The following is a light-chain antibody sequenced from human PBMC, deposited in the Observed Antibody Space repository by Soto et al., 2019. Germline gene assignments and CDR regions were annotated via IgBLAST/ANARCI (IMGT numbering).Light chain of an antibody. CDR1: QTVSTY. Sequence: DTQMTQSPSSLSASVGDRISITCRASQTVSTYLNWYQQKPGKAPTLLISATSTLQSGVPSRFSGSGSGTDFTLTITSLQPEDFATYYCQQTYTTPRTFGQGTKVAI. CDR3: QQTYTTPRT. J-gene: IGKJ1*01. CDR2: ATS. V-gene: IGKV1-39*01.